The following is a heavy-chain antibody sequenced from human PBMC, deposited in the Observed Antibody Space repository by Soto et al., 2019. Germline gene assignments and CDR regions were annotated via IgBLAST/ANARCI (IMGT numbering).Heavy chain of an antibody. D-gene: IGHD3-22*01. V-gene: IGHV4-59*01. CDR2: ISSSGNT. CDR3: ARAPMVLTRSYFDS. Sequence: PSETLPLTCTVSDGSISNFYWSWNRQPPGKGLEWIGYISSSGNTNYNPSLKSRVSISVDTSKNQFSLNLTSVTAADTGVYYCARAPMVLTRSYFDSWVQGTPVTVSS. CDR1: DGSISNFY. J-gene: IGHJ4*02.